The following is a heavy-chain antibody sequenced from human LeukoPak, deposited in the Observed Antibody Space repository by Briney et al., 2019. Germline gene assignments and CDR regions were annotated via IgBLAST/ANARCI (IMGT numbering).Heavy chain of an antibody. J-gene: IGHJ4*02. Sequence: GGSLRLSCAASGFTFSSYSMNWVRQAPGKGLEWVSSISSSSSYIYYPDSLKGRFTISRDNAKNSLYLQMNSLRAEDTAVYYCARATSDVSYFDYWGQGTLVTVSS. V-gene: IGHV3-21*01. CDR3: ARATSDVSYFDY. CDR2: ISSSSSYI. CDR1: GFTFSSYS. D-gene: IGHD3-16*01.